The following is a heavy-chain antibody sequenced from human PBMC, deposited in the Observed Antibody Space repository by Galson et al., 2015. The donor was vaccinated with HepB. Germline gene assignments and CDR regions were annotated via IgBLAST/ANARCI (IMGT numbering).Heavy chain of an antibody. CDR2: INHSGST. V-gene: IGHV4-34*01. D-gene: IGHD2-15*01. Sequence: SETLSLTCAVYGGSFSGSYWSWIRQPPGKGLGWIGEINHSGSTNYNPSLKSRVTISVDTSKNQFSLKLSSVTAADTAVYYCARARTRYCSGGSCYSSYFDYWGQGTLVTVSS. CDR3: ARARTRYCSGGSCYSSYFDY. CDR1: GGSFSGSY. J-gene: IGHJ4*02.